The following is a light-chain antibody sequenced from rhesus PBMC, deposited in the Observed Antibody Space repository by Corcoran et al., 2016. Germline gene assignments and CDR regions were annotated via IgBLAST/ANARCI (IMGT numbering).Light chain of an antibody. CDR1: SSDIGGYNY. CDR2: EVS. CDR3: SSYAGINTFI. J-gene: IGLJ1*01. Sequence: QTALTQPRSVSGSPGQSVTISCTGTSSDIGGYNYVSWYQHHPGTAPKLMIYEVSKRPSGVSDRFSGSKSGNTASLTISGLPAEDEADYYCSSYAGINTFIFGAGTRLTVL. V-gene: IGLV2-32*02.